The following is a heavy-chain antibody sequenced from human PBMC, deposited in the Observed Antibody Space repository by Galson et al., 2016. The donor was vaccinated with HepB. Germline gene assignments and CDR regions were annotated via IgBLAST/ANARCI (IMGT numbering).Heavy chain of an antibody. V-gene: IGHV3-53*01. D-gene: IGHD1-7*01. Sequence: SLRLSCAASGFTVSNNYMSWVRQAPGKGLEWVSVIYSGGMTYYADSVKGRFTISRDNSKNTLYLQMNSLRAEDTAVYYCARDEIAGTTGDYWGQGTLVTVSS. CDR2: IYSGGMT. CDR1: GFTVSNNY. CDR3: ARDEIAGTTGDY. J-gene: IGHJ4*02.